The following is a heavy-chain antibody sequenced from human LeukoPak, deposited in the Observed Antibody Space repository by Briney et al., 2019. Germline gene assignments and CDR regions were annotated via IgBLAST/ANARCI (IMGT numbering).Heavy chain of an antibody. D-gene: IGHD2-2*02. CDR1: GFTFSSYS. V-gene: IGHV3-21*01. CDR2: ISSSSSYI. CDR3: ARDGLVVPAAITAFNWFDP. J-gene: IGHJ5*02. Sequence: KPGGSLRLSCAAPGFTFSSYSMNWVRQAPGKGLEWVSSISSSSSYIYYADSVKARFTISRDNAKNSLYPQMNSLRAEDTAVYYCARDGLVVPAAITAFNWFDPWGQGNLVTVSS.